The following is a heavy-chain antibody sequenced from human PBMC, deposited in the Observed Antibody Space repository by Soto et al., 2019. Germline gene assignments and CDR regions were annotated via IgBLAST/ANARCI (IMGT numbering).Heavy chain of an antibody. CDR3: AQTYDSSGYYYYYGMDV. V-gene: IGHV2-70*11. D-gene: IGHD3-22*01. CDR1: GFSLSTSGMC. Sequence: SGPTLVNPTQTLTLTCTFSGFSLSTSGMCVSWIRQPPGKALEWLARIDWDDDKYYSTSLKTRLTISKDTSKNQVVLTMTNMDPVDTATYYCAQTYDSSGYYYYYGMDVWGQGTTVTVSS. CDR2: IDWDDDK. J-gene: IGHJ6*02.